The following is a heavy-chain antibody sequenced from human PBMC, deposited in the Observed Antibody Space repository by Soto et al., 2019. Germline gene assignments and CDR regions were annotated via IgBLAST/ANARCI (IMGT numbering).Heavy chain of an antibody. CDR2: ISSSSSYT. V-gene: IGHV3-11*06. CDR1: GFTFSDYY. D-gene: IGHD3-9*01. CDR3: ARVKNILTGYYLDY. J-gene: IGHJ4*02. Sequence: GVSLRLSCAASGFTFSDYYMSWIRQAPGKGLEWVSYISSSSSYTNYADSVKGRFTISRDNDKNSLYLQMNSLRAEDTDVYYCARVKNILTGYYLDYWVQGTMVTVSP.